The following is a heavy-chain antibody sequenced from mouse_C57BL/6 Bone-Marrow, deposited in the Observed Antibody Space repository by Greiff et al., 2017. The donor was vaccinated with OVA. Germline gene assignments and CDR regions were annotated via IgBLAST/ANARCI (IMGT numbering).Heavy chain of an antibody. V-gene: IGHV7-3*01. CDR2: IRNKANGYTT. CDR1: GFTFTDYY. Sequence: EVKLVESGGGLVQPGGSLSLSCAASGFTFTDYYMSWVRQPPGKALEWLGFIRNKANGYTTEYSASVKGRFTISRDNSQSILYLQMNALRAEDSATYYCARYPSRYGWYFDVWGTGTTVTVSS. J-gene: IGHJ1*03. CDR3: ARYPSRYGWYFDV. D-gene: IGHD2-12*01.